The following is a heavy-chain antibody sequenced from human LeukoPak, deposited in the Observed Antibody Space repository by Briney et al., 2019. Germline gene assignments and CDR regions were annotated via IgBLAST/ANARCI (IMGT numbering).Heavy chain of an antibody. D-gene: IGHD6-13*01. CDR3: ARTGALSSSSWGWFDP. Sequence: PSETLSLTCAVYGGSFSGYYWSWIRQPPGKGLEWIGEINHSGSTNYNPSLKSRVTISVDTSKNQFSLKLSSVTAADTAVYYCARTGALSSSSWGWFDPWGQGTLVTVSS. V-gene: IGHV4-34*01. CDR1: GGSFSGYY. CDR2: INHSGST. J-gene: IGHJ5*02.